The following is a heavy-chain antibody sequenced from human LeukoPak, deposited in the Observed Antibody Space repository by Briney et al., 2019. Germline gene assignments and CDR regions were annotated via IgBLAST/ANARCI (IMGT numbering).Heavy chain of an antibody. D-gene: IGHD6-19*01. CDR3: TTWGALAGMGGGVS. J-gene: IGHJ5*02. CDR1: GFTFSNTW. Sequence: GESLRLSCVASGFTFSNTWMTWVRQAPGKGLEWVGRIESKARGGTTDYAAPVKGRFTVSRDDSKNTVYLQMNSLKTEDTAMYYCTTWGALAGMGGGVSWGQGALVTVSS. CDR2: IESKARGGTT. V-gene: IGHV3-15*04.